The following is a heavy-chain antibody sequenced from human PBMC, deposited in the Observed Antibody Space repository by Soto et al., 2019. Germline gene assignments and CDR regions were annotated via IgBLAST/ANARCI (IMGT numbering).Heavy chain of an antibody. J-gene: IGHJ4*02. CDR1: GYTFTSYG. V-gene: IGHV1-18*01. CDR3: AGAPDYFDY. CDR2: ISAYNGNT. Sequence: QVQLVQSGAEVKKSGASVKVSCKASGYTFTSYGISWGRQAPGQGLEWMGWISAYNGNTDSAQKLQGRVTMTTDTSTSTAYMELRSLRSDDTAVYDCAGAPDYFDYWGQVTLVSVSS.